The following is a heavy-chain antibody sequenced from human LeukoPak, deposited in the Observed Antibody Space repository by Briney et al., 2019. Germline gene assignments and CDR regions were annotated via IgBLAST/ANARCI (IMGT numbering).Heavy chain of an antibody. CDR2: ISSSSSYI. CDR1: GFTFSDYG. Sequence: GGSLRLSCAVSGFTFSDYGVNWVRQAPGKGLEWVSSISSSSSYIYYADSMKGRFTISRDNAKNSLYLQMNSLRAEDTAIYYCARERFHGSGAPRYDYWGQGTLVTVSS. CDR3: ARERFHGSGAPRYDY. D-gene: IGHD3-10*01. V-gene: IGHV3-21*01. J-gene: IGHJ4*02.